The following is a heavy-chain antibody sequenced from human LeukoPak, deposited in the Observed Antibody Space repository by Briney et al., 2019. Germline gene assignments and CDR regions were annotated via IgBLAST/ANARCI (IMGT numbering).Heavy chain of an antibody. V-gene: IGHV3-33*06. CDR2: IWSDGTNK. CDR1: GFTFSHYG. J-gene: IGHJ4*02. Sequence: PGRSLTLSCAASGFTFSHYGMHWVRQAPGKGLEWVAVIWSDGTNKYYADSGKGRFTIDRDDSQNRVFLQMNSLRAEDTALYYCAKDAQRGFDYSNSLEYWGQGALVSVSS. CDR3: AKDAQRGFDYSNSLEY. D-gene: IGHD4-11*01.